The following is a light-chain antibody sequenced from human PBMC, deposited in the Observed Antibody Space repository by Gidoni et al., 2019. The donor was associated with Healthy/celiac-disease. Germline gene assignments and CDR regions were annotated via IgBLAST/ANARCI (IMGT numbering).Light chain of an antibody. CDR3: EQYGSSLLT. CDR2: GAS. V-gene: IGKV3-20*01. Sequence: EIVLTHSPGTLSLSPGERATLSCLASQSVSSSYLAGYQQKPGQAPRLLIYGASSRATGIPDRFSVSGTGTDFTRTIGRLETEYFAVYYCEQYGSSLLTFXQXTKVEIK. J-gene: IGKJ1*01. CDR1: QSVSSSY.